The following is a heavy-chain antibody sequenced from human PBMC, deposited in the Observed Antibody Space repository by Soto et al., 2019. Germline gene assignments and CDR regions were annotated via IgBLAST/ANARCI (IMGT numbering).Heavy chain of an antibody. CDR2: ISGSGGST. D-gene: IGHD3-22*01. J-gene: IGHJ4*02. CDR1: GFTFSSYA. Sequence: GGSLRLSCAASGFTFSSYAMSWVRQAPGKGLEWVSDISGSGGSTYYADSVKGRFTISRDNSKNTLYLQMNSLRAEDTAVYYCAKGYDSSGYYYFDYWGQGTLVTVSS. V-gene: IGHV3-23*01. CDR3: AKGYDSSGYYYFDY.